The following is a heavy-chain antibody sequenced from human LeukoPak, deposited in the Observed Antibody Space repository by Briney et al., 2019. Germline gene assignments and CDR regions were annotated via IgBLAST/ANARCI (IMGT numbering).Heavy chain of an antibody. CDR1: GFTFSNYE. CDR2: ISSSGNTM. CDR3: ARDGSSGWYGGHDY. J-gene: IGHJ4*02. V-gene: IGHV3-48*03. Sequence: GGSLRLSCAASGFTFSNYEMNWVSQAPGKGLEWVSYISSSGNTMYYADSVRGRFTISRDNAENSLYLQMNSLRAEDTAVYYCARDGSSGWYGGHDYWGQGTLVTVSS. D-gene: IGHD6-19*01.